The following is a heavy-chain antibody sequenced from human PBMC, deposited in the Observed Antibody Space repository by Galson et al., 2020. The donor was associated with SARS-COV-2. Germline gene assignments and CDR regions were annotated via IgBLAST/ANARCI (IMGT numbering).Heavy chain of an antibody. J-gene: IGHJ5*02. Sequence: KIGESLKISCKGSGYSFTSYWIGWVRQMPGKGLEWMGIIYPGDSDTRYSPSFQGQVTISADKSIRNAYLQWSSLKASDTAMYYCARQGVPAAIVGWFDPWGQGTLVTVSS. V-gene: IGHV5-51*01. CDR1: GYSFTSYW. CDR2: IYPGDSDT. D-gene: IGHD2-2*01. CDR3: ARQGVPAAIVGWFDP.